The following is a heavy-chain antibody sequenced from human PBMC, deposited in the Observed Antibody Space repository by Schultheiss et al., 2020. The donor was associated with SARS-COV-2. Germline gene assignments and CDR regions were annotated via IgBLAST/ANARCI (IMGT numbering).Heavy chain of an antibody. D-gene: IGHD1-26*01. V-gene: IGHV5-51*01. Sequence: GSLRLSCAASGFTFSNAWMSWVRQAPGKGLEWMGIIYPGDSDTRYSPSFQGQVTISADKSISTAYLQWSSLKASDTAMYYCARQWARWFDPWGQGTLVSVSS. CDR1: GFTFSNAW. J-gene: IGHJ5*02. CDR3: ARQWARWFDP. CDR2: IYPGDSDT.